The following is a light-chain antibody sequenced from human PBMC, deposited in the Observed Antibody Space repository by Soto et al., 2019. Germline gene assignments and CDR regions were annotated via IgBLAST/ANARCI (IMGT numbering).Light chain of an antibody. CDR1: RSNIGHNY. CDR2: DNH. Sequence: QSVLTQPPSVSAAPGQKVTISCSGSRSNIGHNYVSWYQHLPGTAPKLLIYDNHKRPSGIPDRFSGSQSGTSATLGITGLQTGDEADYYCGAWDTSLTTVLFGGGTKVT. V-gene: IGLV1-51*01. CDR3: GAWDTSLTTVL. J-gene: IGLJ2*01.